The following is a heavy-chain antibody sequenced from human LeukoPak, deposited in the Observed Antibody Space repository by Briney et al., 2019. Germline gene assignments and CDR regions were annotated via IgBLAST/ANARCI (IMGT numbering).Heavy chain of an antibody. D-gene: IGHD2-15*01. J-gene: IGHJ5*02. CDR1: GGTFSSYA. CDR3: ARESTDIAVVVAATRRTWFDP. Sequence: SVKVSCKASGGTFSSYAISWVRQAPGQGLEWMGGIIPIFGTANYAQKFQGRVTITADESTSTAYMELSSLRSEDTAVYYCARESTDIAVVVAATRRTWFDPWGQGTPVTVSS. V-gene: IGHV1-69*13. CDR2: IIPIFGTA.